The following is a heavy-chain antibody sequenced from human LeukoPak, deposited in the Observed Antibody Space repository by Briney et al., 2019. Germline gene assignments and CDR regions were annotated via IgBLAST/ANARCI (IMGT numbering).Heavy chain of an antibody. V-gene: IGHV4-61*01. Sequence: PSGTLSLTCTVSGGSISSSSYYWSWIRQSPGKGLEWIGYIYYSATTHYTPSLQSRVTISVDTSKNQLSLQMTSVTAADTAVYYCARGAHGYVGWFDSWGQGTLVTVSS. CDR3: ARGAHGYVGWFDS. J-gene: IGHJ5*01. CDR1: GGSISSSSYY. CDR2: IYYSATT. D-gene: IGHD3-16*01.